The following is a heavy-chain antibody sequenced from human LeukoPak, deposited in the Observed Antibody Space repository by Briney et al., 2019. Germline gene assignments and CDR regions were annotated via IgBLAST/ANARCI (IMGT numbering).Heavy chain of an antibody. D-gene: IGHD6-13*01. Sequence: GGSLRLSCAASGFTFSSYSMNWVRQAPGKGLEWVSSISSSSTYTYYADSVKGRFTISKDNAKNSLYLQMNSLRAEDTAVYYCARDAGYSSSCYYYWGQGTLATVSS. CDR2: ISSSSTYT. V-gene: IGHV3-21*01. CDR1: GFTFSSYS. J-gene: IGHJ4*02. CDR3: ARDAGYSSSCYYY.